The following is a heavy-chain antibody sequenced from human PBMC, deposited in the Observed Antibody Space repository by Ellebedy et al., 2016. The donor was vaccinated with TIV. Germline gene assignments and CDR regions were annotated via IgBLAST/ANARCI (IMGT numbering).Heavy chain of an antibody. CDR2: IYPGDSDT. CDR3: AKNRDYYFDY. CDR1: GSSFTSNW. D-gene: IGHD1-14*01. J-gene: IGHJ4*02. V-gene: IGHV5-51*01. Sequence: GGSLRLSCKGSGSSFTSNWIGWVRQMPGKGLEWMGIIYPGDSDTRYSPSFQGQVTISADKSISTAYLQWSSLKASDTAMYYCAKNRDYYFDYWGQGTLVTVSS.